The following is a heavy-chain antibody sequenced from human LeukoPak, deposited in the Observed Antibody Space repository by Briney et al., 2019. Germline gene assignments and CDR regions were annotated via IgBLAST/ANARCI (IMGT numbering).Heavy chain of an antibody. D-gene: IGHD6-13*01. CDR3: ARHHSSPDYYMDV. Sequence: PGTSLRLSCAASGFTFSSHGMHWVRQAPGKGLEWVAIIAYDGSNKYYTDSVKGRFTISRDNAKNSLYLQMNSLRAEDTAVYYCARHHSSPDYYMDVWGKGTTVTVSS. V-gene: IGHV3-30*12. J-gene: IGHJ6*03. CDR2: IAYDGSNK. CDR1: GFTFSSHG.